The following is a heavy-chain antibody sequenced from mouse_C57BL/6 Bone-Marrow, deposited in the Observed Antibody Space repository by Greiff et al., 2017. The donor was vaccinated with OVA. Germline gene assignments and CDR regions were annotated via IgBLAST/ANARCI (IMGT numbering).Heavy chain of an antibody. Sequence: EVQLQQSGPVLVKPGASVKMSCKASGYTFTDYYMNWVKQSHGKSLEWIGVINPYNGGTSYNQKFKGKATLTVDKSSSTAYMELNSLTSEDSAVYYCARERDYYGSRFYWYFDVWGTGTTVTVSS. V-gene: IGHV1-19*01. J-gene: IGHJ1*03. D-gene: IGHD1-1*01. CDR3: ARERDYYGSRFYWYFDV. CDR2: INPYNGGT. CDR1: GYTFTDYY.